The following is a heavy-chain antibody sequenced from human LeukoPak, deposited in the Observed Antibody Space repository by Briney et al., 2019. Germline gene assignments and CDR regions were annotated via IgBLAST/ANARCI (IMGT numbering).Heavy chain of an antibody. CDR3: AGTGDLNWFDP. CDR2: INHSGST. CDR1: GGSFSGHY. D-gene: IGHD7-27*01. J-gene: IGHJ5*02. V-gene: IGHV4-34*01. Sequence: SETLSLTCAVYGGSFSGHYWSWIRQPPGKGLERIGEINHSGSTNYNPSLKSRVTISVDTSKNQFSLKLSSVTAADTAVYYCAGTGDLNWFDPWGQGTLVTVSS.